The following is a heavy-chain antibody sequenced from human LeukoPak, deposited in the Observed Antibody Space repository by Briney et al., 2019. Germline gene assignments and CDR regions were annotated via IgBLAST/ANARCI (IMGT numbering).Heavy chain of an antibody. CDR3: ASSLGYSSGWYPDYYYYYYMDV. Sequence: SVKVSCKASGGTFSSYAISWVRQAPGQGLEWMGGIIPIFGTANYAQKFQGRVTITADESTSTAYMELSSLRSEDTAVYYCASSLGYSSGWYPDYYYYYYMDVWGKGTTVTVSS. V-gene: IGHV1-69*13. CDR1: GGTFSSYA. D-gene: IGHD6-19*01. CDR2: IIPIFGTA. J-gene: IGHJ6*03.